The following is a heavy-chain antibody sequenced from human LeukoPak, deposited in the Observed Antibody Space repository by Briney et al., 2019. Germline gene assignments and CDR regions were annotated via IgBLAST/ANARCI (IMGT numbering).Heavy chain of an antibody. V-gene: IGHV3-74*01. Sequence: GGSLRLSCAVSGFTFSGYWMNWDRQAPGKGLVWVSRINSDGSGATYADSVKGRFTISRDNSKNTLYLQMNSLRAEDTAVYYCAKLYYYDSSGYYWGAFDIWGQGTMVTVSS. CDR2: INSDGSGA. J-gene: IGHJ3*02. D-gene: IGHD3-22*01. CDR3: AKLYYYDSSGYYWGAFDI. CDR1: GFTFSGYW.